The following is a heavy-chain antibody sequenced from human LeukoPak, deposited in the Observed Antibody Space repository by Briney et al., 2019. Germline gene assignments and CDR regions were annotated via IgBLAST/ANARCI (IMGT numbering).Heavy chain of an antibody. V-gene: IGHV1-18*01. D-gene: IGHD3-16*02. Sequence: ASVKVSCKASGYTFTSYGISWVRQAPGQGLERMGWISAYNGNTNYAQKLQGRVTMTTDTSTSTAYMELRSLRSDDTAVYYCARLGGDYDYIWGSYRYYFDYWGQGTLVTVSS. CDR2: ISAYNGNT. J-gene: IGHJ4*02. CDR1: GYTFTSYG. CDR3: ARLGGDYDYIWGSYRYYFDY.